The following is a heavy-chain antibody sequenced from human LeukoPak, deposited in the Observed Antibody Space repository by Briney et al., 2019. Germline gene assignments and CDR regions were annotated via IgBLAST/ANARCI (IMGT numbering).Heavy chain of an antibody. CDR1: GFTFSSYS. CDR3: ARNPWDGYNGLGFDY. J-gene: IGHJ4*02. CDR2: ISSSSSYM. Sequence: GGSLRLSCAASGFTFSSYSMNWVRQAPGKGLEWVSSISSSSSYMYYADSVKGRFTISRDNAKNSLYLQMNSLRAEDTAVYYCARNPWDGYNGLGFDYWGQGTLVTVSS. V-gene: IGHV3-21*01. D-gene: IGHD5-24*01.